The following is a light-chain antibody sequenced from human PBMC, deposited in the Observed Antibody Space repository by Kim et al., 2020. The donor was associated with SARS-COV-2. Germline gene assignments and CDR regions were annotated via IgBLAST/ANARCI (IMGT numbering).Light chain of an antibody. V-gene: IGLV2-14*03. Sequence: GQSITIFCTGTSSDVGGYNYFSWYQQHPGKAPKLIIYDVSNRPSGVSNRFSGSKSGNTASLTISGLQAEDEADYYCSSYTSSSTWVFGTGTKVTVL. J-gene: IGLJ1*01. CDR2: DVS. CDR3: SSYTSSSTWV. CDR1: SSDVGGYNY.